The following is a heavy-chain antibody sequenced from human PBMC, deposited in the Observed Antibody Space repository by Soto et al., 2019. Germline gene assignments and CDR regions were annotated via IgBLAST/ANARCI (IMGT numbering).Heavy chain of an antibody. CDR3: AKAPGISIAVAGPFDY. CDR2: ISWNSGSI. D-gene: IGHD6-19*01. V-gene: IGHV3-9*01. J-gene: IGHJ4*02. CDR1: GFTFDDYA. Sequence: GGSLRLSCAASGFTFDDYAMHWVRQAPGKGLEWVSGISWNSGSIGYADSVKGRFTISRDNAKNSLYLQMNSLRAEDTALYYCAKAPGISIAVAGPFDYWGQGTLVTVSS.